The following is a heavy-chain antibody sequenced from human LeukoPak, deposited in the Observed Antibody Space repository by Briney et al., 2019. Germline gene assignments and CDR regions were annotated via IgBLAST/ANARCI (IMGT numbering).Heavy chain of an antibody. D-gene: IGHD3-10*01. CDR3: AREHYYGSGSYRYNDY. Sequence: PGGSLRLSCAASGFTFSSYGMHWVRQAPGKGLEWVAFIRYDGSNKYYADSVKGRFTISRDNSKNTLYLQMNSLRAEDTAVYYCAREHYYGSGSYRYNDYWGQGTLVTVSS. CDR2: IRYDGSNK. V-gene: IGHV3-30*02. J-gene: IGHJ4*02. CDR1: GFTFSSYG.